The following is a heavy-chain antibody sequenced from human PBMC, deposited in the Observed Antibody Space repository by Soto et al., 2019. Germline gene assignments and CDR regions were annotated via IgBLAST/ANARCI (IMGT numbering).Heavy chain of an antibody. J-gene: IGHJ6*02. V-gene: IGHV5-10-1*01. CDR1: GYSFTSYW. Sequence: PGESLKISCKGSGYSFTSYWISWVRQMPGKGLEWMGRIDPSDSYTNYSPSFQGHVTISADKSISTAYLQWSSLKASDTAMYYCARQNSNRYYYYYGMDVWGQGTTVTVS. CDR3: ARQNSNRYYYYYGMDV. D-gene: IGHD4-4*01. CDR2: IDPSDSYT.